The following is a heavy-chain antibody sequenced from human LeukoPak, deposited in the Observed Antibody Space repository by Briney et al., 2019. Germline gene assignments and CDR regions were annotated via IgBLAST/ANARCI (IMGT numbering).Heavy chain of an antibody. V-gene: IGHV4-30-2*01. Sequence: PSETLSLTCAVSGGSISSGGYSWSWIRQPPGTGLEWIGYIYHSGSTYYNPSLKSRVTISVDRSKNQYSLKLSSVTAADPAVYYCARETTERYSDYWGQGTLVTVSS. CDR3: ARETTERYSDY. J-gene: IGHJ4*02. D-gene: IGHD4-17*01. CDR1: GGSISSGGYS. CDR2: IYHSGST.